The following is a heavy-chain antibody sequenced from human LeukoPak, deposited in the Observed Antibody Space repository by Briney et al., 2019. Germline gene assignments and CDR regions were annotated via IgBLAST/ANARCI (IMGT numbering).Heavy chain of an antibody. V-gene: IGHV4-4*07. Sequence: SETLSLTCTVSGGSISSYYWSWIRQPAGKGLEWIGRICTSGSTNYNPSLKSRVTMSVDTSKNQFSLKLSSVTAADTAVYYCAREIVRGRYYYGMDVWGQGTTVTVSS. CDR2: ICTSGST. CDR3: AREIVRGRYYYGMDV. CDR1: GGSISSYY. D-gene: IGHD2-21*01. J-gene: IGHJ6*02.